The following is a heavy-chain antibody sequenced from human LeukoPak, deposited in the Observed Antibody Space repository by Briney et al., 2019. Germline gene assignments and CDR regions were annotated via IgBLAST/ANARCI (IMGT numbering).Heavy chain of an antibody. CDR3: ARETRGNFWSGYYTPNAFDY. CDR2: ISYDGSNK. CDR1: GFTFSSYA. Sequence: GRSLRLSCAASGFTFSSYAMHWVRQAPGKGLEWVAVISYDGSNKYYADSVKGRFTISRDNSKNTLYLQMNSLRAEDTAVYYCARETRGNFWSGYYTPNAFDYWGQGTLVTVSS. D-gene: IGHD3-3*01. V-gene: IGHV3-30-3*01. J-gene: IGHJ4*02.